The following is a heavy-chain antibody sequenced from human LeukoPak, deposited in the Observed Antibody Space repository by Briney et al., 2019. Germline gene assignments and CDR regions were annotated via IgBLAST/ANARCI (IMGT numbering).Heavy chain of an antibody. J-gene: IGHJ4*02. CDR3: VKDASGWFYYFDY. CDR2: IINNGGST. Sequence: PGGSLRLSCSASGFTFSSYAMHWVRQAPGKGLEYVSAIINNGGSTYYADSVKGRFTISRDNSKNTLYLQMSSLRAEDTAVYYCVKDASGWFYYFDYWGQGTLVTVPS. CDR1: GFTFSSYA. V-gene: IGHV3-64D*06. D-gene: IGHD6-19*01.